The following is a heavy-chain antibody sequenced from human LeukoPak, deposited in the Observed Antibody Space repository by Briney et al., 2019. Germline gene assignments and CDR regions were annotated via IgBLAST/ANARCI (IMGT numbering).Heavy chain of an antibody. V-gene: IGHV3-30*02. CDR3: AKFDLSTAMAYFDY. D-gene: IGHD2-21*02. CDR1: GFTFSSYG. Sequence: GGSLRLSCAASGFTFSSYGMHWVRHAPGKGLECGAVIWYGGSNKYYADSVRRRFTIYRDNSKNTLSLQMNSLETEDTAGYNCAKFDLSTAMAYFDYWGQGTLVTVSS. CDR2: IWYGGSNK. J-gene: IGHJ4*01.